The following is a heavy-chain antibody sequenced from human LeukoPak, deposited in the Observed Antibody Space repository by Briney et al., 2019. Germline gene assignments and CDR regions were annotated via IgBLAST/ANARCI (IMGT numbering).Heavy chain of an antibody. CDR3: ARRITIFGVVTPISDPDAFDI. J-gene: IGHJ3*02. D-gene: IGHD3-3*01. V-gene: IGHV1-69*13. Sequence: ASVKVSCKASGGTFSSYAISWVRQAPGQGLEWMGGIIPIFGTANYAQKFQGRVTITADESTSTASMDLSGLRSEDTAVYYCARRITIFGVVTPISDPDAFDIWGQGTMVTVSS. CDR2: IIPIFGTA. CDR1: GGTFSSYA.